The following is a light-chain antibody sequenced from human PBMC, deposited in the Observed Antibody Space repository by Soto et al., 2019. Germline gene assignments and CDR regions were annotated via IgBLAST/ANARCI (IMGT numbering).Light chain of an antibody. CDR1: SSDVGAYNY. Sequence: QSALTQPPSASGSPGQSVTISCTGTSSDVGAYNYVFWYQQYPGKAPKLMIYEVTKRPSGVPDRFSGSKSGNTASLTVSGLQAEDEADYYCTSYVGNDIWVFGGGTKLTVL. CDR3: TSYVGNDIWV. CDR2: EVT. V-gene: IGLV2-8*01. J-gene: IGLJ3*02.